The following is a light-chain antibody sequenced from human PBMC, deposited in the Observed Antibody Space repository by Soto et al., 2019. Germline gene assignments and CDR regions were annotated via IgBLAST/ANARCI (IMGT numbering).Light chain of an antibody. CDR1: SEHSTYA. J-gene: IGLJ2*01. CDR3: QTWGAGSVV. V-gene: IGLV4-69*01. CDR2: IYSDGNH. Sequence: QLVLTQSPSASASLGASVKVTCTLNSEHSTYAIAWHRQQPEKGPRYLMRIYSDGNHVRGDGIPDRFLGSSSGAERHLTISSLQSDDEAEYYCQTWGAGSVVFGGGTKVTVL.